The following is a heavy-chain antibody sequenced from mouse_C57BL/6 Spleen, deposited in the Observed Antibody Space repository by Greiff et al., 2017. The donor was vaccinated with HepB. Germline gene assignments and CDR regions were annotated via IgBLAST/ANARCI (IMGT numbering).Heavy chain of an antibody. CDR2: IYPGDGDT. V-gene: IGHV1-80*01. J-gene: IGHJ1*03. Sequence: VQLQESGAELVKPGASVKISCKASGYAFSSYWMNWVKQRPGKGLEWIGQIYPGDGDTNYNGKFKGKATMTADKSSSTAYMQLSSLTSEDSAVYFCARVFYYGNYEWYFDVWGTGTTVTGSS. CDR1: GYAFSSYW. CDR3: ARVFYYGNYEWYFDV. D-gene: IGHD2-1*01.